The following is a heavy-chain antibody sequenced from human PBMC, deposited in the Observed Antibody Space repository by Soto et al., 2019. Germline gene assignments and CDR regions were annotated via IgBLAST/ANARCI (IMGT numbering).Heavy chain of an antibody. CDR1: GFTFSSYT. CDR2: ISSGGSDV. V-gene: IGHV3-21*01. D-gene: IGHD1-1*01. Sequence: EVQLVESGGGLVKPGGSLRLSCAASGFTFSSYTIHWVRQAPGKGLEWVSSISSGGSDVYYADSVKGRFTSSRDNAENSLYLQMNSLRAEDTGVYYCARGRDNPTDYWGQGSLVTVSS. J-gene: IGHJ4*02. CDR3: ARGRDNPTDY.